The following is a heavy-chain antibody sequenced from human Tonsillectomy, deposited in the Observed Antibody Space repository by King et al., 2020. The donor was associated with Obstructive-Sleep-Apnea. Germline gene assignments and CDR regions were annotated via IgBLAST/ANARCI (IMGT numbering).Heavy chain of an antibody. Sequence: VQLVQSGGGVVQPGRSLRLSCAASGVTFRSYAMHWVRQAPGKGLEWVAVISYDGSNKNYADSVQGPFTITRDNSKNTLYLQMNRLRAEDTAVYYCETTRFLEWLLLEYWGQGTLVTVSS. D-gene: IGHD3-3*01. CDR1: GVTFRSYA. CDR2: ISYDGSNK. J-gene: IGHJ4*02. V-gene: IGHV3-30*04. CDR3: ETTRFLEWLLLEY.